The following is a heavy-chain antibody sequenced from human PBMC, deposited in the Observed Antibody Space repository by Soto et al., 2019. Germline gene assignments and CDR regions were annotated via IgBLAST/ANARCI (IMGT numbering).Heavy chain of an antibody. CDR2: ISGSDGST. V-gene: IGHV3-23*01. CDR1: GFTFSTYA. Sequence: GGSLRLSCAASGFTFSTYAMSWVRQAPGKGLEWVSVISGSDGSTYYADSVKGRFIISRDNSKNTVDLQMNSLRAEDTAVYYCAKGGAARTQYYGMDVWGQGTTVTVSS. D-gene: IGHD6-6*01. CDR3: AKGGAARTQYYGMDV. J-gene: IGHJ6*02.